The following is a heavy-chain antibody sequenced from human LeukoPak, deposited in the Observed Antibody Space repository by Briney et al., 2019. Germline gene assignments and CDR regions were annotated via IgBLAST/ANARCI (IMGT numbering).Heavy chain of an antibody. Sequence: PSETLSLTCAVYGGSFSGYYWSWIRQPPGKGLEWIGEINHSGSTNYNPSLKSRVTISVDTSKNQFSLKLSSVTAADTAVYYCAHTLDYGDYGGALRYWGQGTLVTVSS. CDR3: AHTLDYGDYGGALRY. CDR2: INHSGST. CDR1: GGSFSGYY. D-gene: IGHD4-17*01. V-gene: IGHV4-34*01. J-gene: IGHJ4*02.